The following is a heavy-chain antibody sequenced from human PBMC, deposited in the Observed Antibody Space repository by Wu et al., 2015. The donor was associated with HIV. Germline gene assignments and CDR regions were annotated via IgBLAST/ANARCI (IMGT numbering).Heavy chain of an antibody. Sequence: QIQLVQSGPEVKKPGASVKVSCKTSGYTFTSYGINWVRQAPGQGLEWMGWISANNGNTESTQRLQGRVTMTTDTSTSTAYLEVKSLRSDDTAVYYCARGGYKYGTHLQLWGQGTLVIVSS. J-gene: IGHJ1*01. CDR2: ISANNGNT. D-gene: IGHD5-18*01. CDR3: ARGGYKYGTHLQL. V-gene: IGHV1-18*01. CDR1: GYTFTSYG.